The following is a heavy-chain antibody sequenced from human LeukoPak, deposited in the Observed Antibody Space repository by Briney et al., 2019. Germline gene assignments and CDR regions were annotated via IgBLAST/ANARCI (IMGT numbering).Heavy chain of an antibody. J-gene: IGHJ6*02. D-gene: IGHD6-13*01. CDR3: ARGGQQMSDAMDV. CDR1: GFTFTDYI. CDR2: ISYDGTIE. V-gene: IGHV3-30-3*01. Sequence: PGGSLRLSCVASGFTFTDYIMHWVRQAPGKGLEWVTVISYDGTIEYYADSVKGRFTISKDNSKNRLYLQMNSLRTEDTAVYFCARGGQQMSDAMDVWGQGTTVTASS.